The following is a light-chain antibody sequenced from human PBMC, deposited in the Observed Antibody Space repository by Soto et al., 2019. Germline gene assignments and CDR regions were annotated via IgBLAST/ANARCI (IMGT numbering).Light chain of an antibody. V-gene: IGKV3-11*01. CDR1: QTVNSR. J-gene: IGKJ1*01. CDR3: HQRQSWPRT. Sequence: EIVLTQSPATLSSSPGERATLSCRASQTVNSRLAWYQHKPGQAPRLLIYHTSTRATGIPARFSGSGSGTDFTLTISSLEPEDFAAYYCHQRQSWPRTFGQGTKVDIK. CDR2: HTS.